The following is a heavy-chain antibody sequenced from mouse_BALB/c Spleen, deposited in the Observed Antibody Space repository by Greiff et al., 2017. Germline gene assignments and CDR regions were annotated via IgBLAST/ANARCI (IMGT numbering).Heavy chain of an antibody. J-gene: IGHJ4*01. CDR1: GFTFSSYT. V-gene: IGHV5-12-2*01. CDR2: ISNGGGST. CDR3: ARQGHYGSSDYAMDY. D-gene: IGHD1-1*01. Sequence: DVHLVESGGGLVQPGGSLKLSCAASGFTFSSYTMSWVRQTPEKRLEWVAYISNGGGSTYYPDTVKGRFTISRDTAKNTLYLQMSSLKSEDTAMYYCARQGHYGSSDYAMDYWGQGTSVTVSS.